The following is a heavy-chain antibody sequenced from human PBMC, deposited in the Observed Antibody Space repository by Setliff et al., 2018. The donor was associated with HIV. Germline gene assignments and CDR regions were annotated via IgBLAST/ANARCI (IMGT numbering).Heavy chain of an antibody. CDR3: AKPDGKYPFDH. J-gene: IGHJ4*02. CDR1: GGSINSYY. V-gene: IGHV4-4*07. Sequence: SETLSLTCIVSGGSINSYYWSWIRQPAGKGLEWIGRIYTGATKYNPSLKSRVTISVDTSKNQFSVRLSSVSAADTAVYYCAKPDGKYPFDHWGLGTLVTVSS. CDR2: IYTGAT. D-gene: IGHD2-2*01.